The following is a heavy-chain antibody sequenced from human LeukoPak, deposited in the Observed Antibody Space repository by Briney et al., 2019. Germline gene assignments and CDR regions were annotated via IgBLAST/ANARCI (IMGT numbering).Heavy chain of an antibody. CDR3: ARGVVVVAAVDY. D-gene: IGHD2-15*01. J-gene: IGHJ4*02. CDR1: GGSISSGDYY. CDR2: IYYSGST. Sequence: PSQTLSLTCTVSGGSISSGDYYWSWIRQSPGKGLEWIGYIYYSGSTYYNPSLKSRVTISVDTSKNQFSLKLSSVTAADTAVYYCARGVVVVAAVDYWGQGTLVTVSS. V-gene: IGHV4-30-4*01.